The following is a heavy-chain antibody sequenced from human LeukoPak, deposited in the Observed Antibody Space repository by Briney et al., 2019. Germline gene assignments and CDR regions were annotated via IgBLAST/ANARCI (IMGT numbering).Heavy chain of an antibody. CDR3: ARARRSYYYGSGSYHHNWFDP. CDR1: GGTISSYY. CDR2: IYYSGSS. J-gene: IGHJ5*02. Sequence: PSETLSLTCTVSGGTISSYYWSWIRQPPGKGLEWIGDIYYSGSSNYNPSLKSRVTISVETSKNQFSLKLSSVTAAATAVYYCARARRSYYYGSGSYHHNWFDPWGQGTLVIVSS. D-gene: IGHD3-10*01. V-gene: IGHV4-59*08.